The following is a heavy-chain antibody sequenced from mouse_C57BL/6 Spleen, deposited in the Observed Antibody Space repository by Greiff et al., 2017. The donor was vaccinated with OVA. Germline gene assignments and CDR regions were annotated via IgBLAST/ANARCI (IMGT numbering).Heavy chain of an antibody. CDR1: GFTFSNYW. CDR2: IRLKSDNYAT. CDR3: TGIDYGYHVWFAY. D-gene: IGHD2-2*01. V-gene: IGHV6-3*01. J-gene: IGHJ3*01. Sequence: EVKVVESGGGLVQPGGSMKLSCVASGFTFSNYWMNWVRQSPEQGLEWVAQIRLKSDNYATHYAESVKGRFTISRDDSKSSVDLQMNNIRAEDTGMYYCTGIDYGYHVWFAYWGQGTLVTVSA.